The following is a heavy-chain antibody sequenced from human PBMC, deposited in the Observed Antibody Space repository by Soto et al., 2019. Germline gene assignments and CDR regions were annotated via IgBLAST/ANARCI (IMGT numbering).Heavy chain of an antibody. Sequence: SETLSLTCAISGDSVSSNSAAWNWIRQSPSRGLEWLGRTYYRSKWYNDYAVSVKSRITINPDTSKNQFSLQLNSVTPEDTAVYYCARESSGWPYYYYYYGMDVWGQGTTVTVSS. CDR1: GDSVSSNSAA. D-gene: IGHD6-19*01. V-gene: IGHV6-1*01. J-gene: IGHJ6*02. CDR2: TYYRSKWYN. CDR3: ARESSGWPYYYYYYGMDV.